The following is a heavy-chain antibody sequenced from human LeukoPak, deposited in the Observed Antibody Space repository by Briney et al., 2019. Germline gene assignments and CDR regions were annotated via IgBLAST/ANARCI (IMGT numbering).Heavy chain of an antibody. CDR3: AKASVTGGGSGMDV. CDR1: GFTFSSYG. V-gene: IGHV3-30*18. CDR2: ISYDGSNK. D-gene: IGHD1-20*01. Sequence: PGGSLRLSCAASGFTFSSYGMHWVRQAPGKGLEWVAVISYDGSNKYYADSVKGRFTTSRDNSKNTLYLQMNSLRAEDTAVYYCAKASVTGGGSGMDVWGQGTTVTVSS. J-gene: IGHJ6*02.